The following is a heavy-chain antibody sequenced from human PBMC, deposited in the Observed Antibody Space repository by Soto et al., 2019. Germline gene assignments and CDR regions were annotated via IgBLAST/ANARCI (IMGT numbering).Heavy chain of an antibody. J-gene: IGHJ4*02. V-gene: IGHV3-23*01. CDR1: GFTFSSYA. CDR3: AKSTGVLGDSYGLNYY. CDR2: ISGIGGST. D-gene: IGHD5-18*01. Sequence: EVQLLESGGGLVQPGGSLRLSCAASGFTFSSYAMSWVRQAPGKGLEWVSTISGIGGSTYYADSVKGRFTISRDNSKNTLYLQMNSLRAEDTAVYYCAKSTGVLGDSYGLNYYWGQGTLVTVSS.